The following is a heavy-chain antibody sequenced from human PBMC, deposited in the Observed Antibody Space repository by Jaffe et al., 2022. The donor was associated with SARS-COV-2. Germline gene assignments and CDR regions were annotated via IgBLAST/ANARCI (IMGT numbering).Heavy chain of an antibody. V-gene: IGHV3-23*04. Sequence: EVQLVESGGGLVQPGGSLRLSCAASGFTFSNYAISWVRQAPGKGLEWVSGISGRGDSAFYADSVKGRFTISRDKSKNTLYLQMKSLRAEDTAVYYCAKDLSAGRGFDYWGQGTLVTVSS. D-gene: IGHD6-19*01. CDR3: AKDLSAGRGFDY. CDR1: GFTFSNYA. J-gene: IGHJ4*02. CDR2: ISGRGDSA.